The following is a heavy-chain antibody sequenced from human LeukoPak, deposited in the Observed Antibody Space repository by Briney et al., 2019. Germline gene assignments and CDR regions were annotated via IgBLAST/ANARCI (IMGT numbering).Heavy chain of an antibody. CDR2: ISYDGSNK. Sequence: GRSLRLSCAASGFTFSSYAMHWVRQAPGKGLEWVAVISYDGSNKYYADSVKGRFTISRDNSKNTLYLQMNSLRAEDTAVYYCARKPYDSSGSDYWGQGTLVTVSS. J-gene: IGHJ4*02. CDR1: GFTFSSYA. V-gene: IGHV3-30-3*01. CDR3: ARKPYDSSGSDY. D-gene: IGHD3-22*01.